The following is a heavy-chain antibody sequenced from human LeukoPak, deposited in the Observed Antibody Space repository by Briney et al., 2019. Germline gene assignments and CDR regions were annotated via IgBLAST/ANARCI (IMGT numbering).Heavy chain of an antibody. CDR2: ISYDGSNK. D-gene: IGHD2-15*01. Sequence: GGSLRLSCAASGFTFSRYGLHWVRQAPGKGLEWVAVISYDGSNKYYADSVKGRFTISRDNSKNTLYLQMNSLRAEDTAVYYCAREAHEVAANFDYWGQGTLVTVSS. CDR3: AREAHEVAANFDY. CDR1: GFTFSRYG. V-gene: IGHV3-30*03. J-gene: IGHJ4*02.